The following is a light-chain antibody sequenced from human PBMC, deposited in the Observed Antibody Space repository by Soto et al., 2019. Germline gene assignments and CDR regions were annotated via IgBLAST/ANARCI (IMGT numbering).Light chain of an antibody. Sequence: EFVLTRSPGTLSLSPGERATLSCRASQSVSNSNLAWYQQKPGQAPRPLIYGASNRATGVPDRFSGSESGTDFTLTISRLEPEDFAVYYCQQYGDSLPVKFGPGTKVEIK. CDR2: GAS. CDR1: QSVSNSN. J-gene: IGKJ3*01. V-gene: IGKV3-20*01. CDR3: QQYGDSLPVK.